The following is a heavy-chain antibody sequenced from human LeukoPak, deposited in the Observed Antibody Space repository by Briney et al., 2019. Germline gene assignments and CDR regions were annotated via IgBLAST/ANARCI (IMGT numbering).Heavy chain of an antibody. V-gene: IGHV3-33*08. J-gene: IGHJ5*02. CDR1: GFTFSSYW. Sequence: GGSLRLSCAASGFTFSSYWMSWVRQAPGKGLEWVAVIWYDGSNKYYADSVKGRFTISRDNSKNTLYLQMNSLRAEDTAVYYCARVTSGWSSNWFDPWGQGTLVTVSS. CDR2: IWYDGSNK. CDR3: ARVTSGWSSNWFDP. D-gene: IGHD6-19*01.